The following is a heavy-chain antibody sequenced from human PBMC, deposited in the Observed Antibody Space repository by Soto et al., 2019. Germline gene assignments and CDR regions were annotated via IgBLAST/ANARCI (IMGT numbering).Heavy chain of an antibody. CDR3: ASTRMIVAHFDY. Sequence: TSETLSLTCTVSGGSISSYYWSWIRQPPGKGLEWIGYIYYSGRTNYNPSLKSRVTISVDTSKNQFSLKLSSVTAADTAVYYCASTRMIVAHFDYWGQGTLVTVSS. D-gene: IGHD3-22*01. V-gene: IGHV4-59*08. J-gene: IGHJ4*02. CDR1: GGSISSYY. CDR2: IYYSGRT.